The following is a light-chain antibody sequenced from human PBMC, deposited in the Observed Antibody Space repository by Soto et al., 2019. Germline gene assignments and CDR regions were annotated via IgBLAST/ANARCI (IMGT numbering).Light chain of an antibody. CDR3: SSYTDSSNYV. Sequence: QSVLTQPPSASGSPGQSVTISCTGTSSDVGKYNYVSWYQQQPGKAPKLMIYQVTNRPSGVSNRFSGSRSGNTASLTISGLQAEDEADYYCSSYTDSSNYVFGTGTKVTVL. V-gene: IGLV2-14*01. CDR1: SSDVGKYNY. CDR2: QVT. J-gene: IGLJ1*01.